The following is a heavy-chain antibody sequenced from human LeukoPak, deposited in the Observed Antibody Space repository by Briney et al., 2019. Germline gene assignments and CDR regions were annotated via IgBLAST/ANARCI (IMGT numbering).Heavy chain of an antibody. D-gene: IGHD5-18*01. Sequence: GGSLRLSCAASGFTFSSYGMHWVRQAPGKGLEWVAFIRYDGSNKYYADSVKGRFTISRDNSKNTLYLQMNSLRAEDTAVYYCAKILIHLGAFVPFDYWGQGTLVTVSS. CDR2: IRYDGSNK. CDR1: GFTFSSYG. CDR3: AKILIHLGAFVPFDY. V-gene: IGHV3-30*02. J-gene: IGHJ4*02.